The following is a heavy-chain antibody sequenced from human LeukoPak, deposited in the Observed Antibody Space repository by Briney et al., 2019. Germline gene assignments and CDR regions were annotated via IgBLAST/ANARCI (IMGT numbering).Heavy chain of an antibody. CDR1: GYTFTGHY. V-gene: IGHV1-2*02. CDR3: AREGSSSWGLYFYYYYMDV. CDR2: INPNSGGT. J-gene: IGHJ6*03. Sequence: GASVKVSCKASGYTFTGHYMHWVRQAPGQGLEWMGWINPNSGGTNYAQKFQGRVTMTRDTSISTAYMELSRLRSDDTAVYYCAREGSSSWGLYFYYYYMDVWGKGTTVTVSS. D-gene: IGHD6-6*01.